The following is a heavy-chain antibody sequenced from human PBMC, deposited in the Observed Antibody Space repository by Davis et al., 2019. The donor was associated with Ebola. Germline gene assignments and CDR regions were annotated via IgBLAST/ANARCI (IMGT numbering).Heavy chain of an antibody. CDR1: GYTFTAHY. V-gene: IGHV1-18*04. D-gene: IGHD2-15*01. CDR3: ARDPPLCSGGRCFPGDYFDY. Sequence: ASVKVSCKASGYTFTAHYLHWVRQAPGQGLEWMGWISVHKGNTYYAQNVQGRLTMTTDTSTTTVHMELRNLRSDDTAIYFCARDPPLCSGGRCFPGDYFDYWGQGTLVTVSS. CDR2: ISVHKGNT. J-gene: IGHJ4*02.